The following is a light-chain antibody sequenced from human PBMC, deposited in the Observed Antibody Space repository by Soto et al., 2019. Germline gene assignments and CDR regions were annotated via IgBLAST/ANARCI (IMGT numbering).Light chain of an antibody. Sequence: QSALTQPVSVSGSPGQSITISCTGTSSDVGGYNYVSWYQQHPGKAPKLMIYDVSNRPSGVSNRFSGSKSGNTASLTISGLQAEDEADYYCSSYTSSSPPVVFGGGTKLTVL. J-gene: IGLJ2*01. V-gene: IGLV2-14*01. CDR1: SSDVGGYNY. CDR3: SSYTSSSPPVV. CDR2: DVS.